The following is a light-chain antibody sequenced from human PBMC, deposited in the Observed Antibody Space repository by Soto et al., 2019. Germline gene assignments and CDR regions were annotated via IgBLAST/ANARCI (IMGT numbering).Light chain of an antibody. CDR1: SSDVGGYNY. CDR3: TSYTTSYTQV. CDR2: EVS. J-gene: IGLJ3*02. V-gene: IGLV2-14*01. Sequence: QSVLTQPASVSGSPGQSITISCTGTSSDVGGYNYVSWYQHQPGKAPKLMIYEVSNRPSGVSNRFSGSKSGNTASLTISGLQADDEADYYCTSYTTSYTQVFGGGTQLTVL.